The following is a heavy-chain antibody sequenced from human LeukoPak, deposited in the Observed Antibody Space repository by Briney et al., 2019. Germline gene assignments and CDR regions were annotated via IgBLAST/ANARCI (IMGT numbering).Heavy chain of an antibody. V-gene: IGHV3-48*03. CDR2: ISANGDTI. D-gene: IGHD3-16*01. Sequence: GGSLRLSCAASGFTFNTYEMNWVRQDPGKGLEWISYISANGDTIYYADSVRGRFTISRDNAKNSLSLLMNSLRVEDTALYYCVSAYGGLLDYWGQGSLVTVSS. J-gene: IGHJ4*02. CDR3: VSAYGGLLDY. CDR1: GFTFNTYE.